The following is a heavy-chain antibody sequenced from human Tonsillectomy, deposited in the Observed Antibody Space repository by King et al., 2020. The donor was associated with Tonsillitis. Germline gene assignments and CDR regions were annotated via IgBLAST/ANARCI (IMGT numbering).Heavy chain of an antibody. CDR1: GGTFSNYA. D-gene: IGHD3-10*01. V-gene: IGHV1-69*12. CDR3: ARVLEPYGSGSYFFGF. Sequence: QLVQSGAEVKKPGSSVKVFCKTSGGTFSNYAISWVRQAPGQGLEWMGGIIPIFGAANYAHKFQGRVTITADESTTTAYMELSSLRSEDTAVYYYARVLEPYGSGSYFFGFWGQGTLVTVSS. J-gene: IGHJ4*02. CDR2: IIPIFGAA.